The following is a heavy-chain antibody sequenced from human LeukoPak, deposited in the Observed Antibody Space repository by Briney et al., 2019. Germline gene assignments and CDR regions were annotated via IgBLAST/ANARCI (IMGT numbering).Heavy chain of an antibody. CDR3: ARVRYYEDV. CDR2: IWYDGSNK. D-gene: IGHD2/OR15-2a*01. V-gene: IGHV3-33*01. Sequence: GESLRLSCAASGFTFSSYGMHWVRQAPGKGLEWVAVIWYDGSNKYYADSVKGRFTITRDNAKNSLFLQMNTLRAEDTAVYYCARVRYYEDVWGQGTTVTVSS. CDR1: GFTFSSYG. J-gene: IGHJ6*02.